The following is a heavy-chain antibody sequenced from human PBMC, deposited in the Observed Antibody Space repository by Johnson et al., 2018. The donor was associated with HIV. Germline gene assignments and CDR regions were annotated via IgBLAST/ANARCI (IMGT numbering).Heavy chain of an antibody. Sequence: VQLVESGGGVVRPGGSLRLSCAGSGFTFSDYWMSWVRRAPGKGLEWVANIQQAGSVKYYVDSVQGRFTIASDKAKSSLYLQMNSLRAEDTAVYYCARISYNFWSDPDAFDIRGQGTMVTVSS. CDR1: GFTFSDYW. D-gene: IGHD3-3*01. V-gene: IGHV3-7*01. CDR3: ARISYNFWSDPDAFDI. CDR2: IQQAGSVK. J-gene: IGHJ3*02.